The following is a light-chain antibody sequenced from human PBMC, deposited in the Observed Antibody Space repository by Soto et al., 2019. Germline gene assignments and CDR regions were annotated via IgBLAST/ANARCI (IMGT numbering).Light chain of an antibody. J-gene: IGKJ2*01. V-gene: IGKV1-5*03. CDR2: KAS. Sequence: DIQMTQSPSTLSASVGDRVTITCRASQTISSWLAWYQQKPGKVPKLLTYKASSLESGVPSRFSGSGSGTEFTLTISSVQPDDFATYYCQHYNSYPYTFGQGTKVDI. CDR3: QHYNSYPYT. CDR1: QTISSW.